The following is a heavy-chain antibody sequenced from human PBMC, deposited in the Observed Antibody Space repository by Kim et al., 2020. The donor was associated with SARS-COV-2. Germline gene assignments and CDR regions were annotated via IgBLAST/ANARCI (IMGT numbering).Heavy chain of an antibody. CDR3: TRSVMATQDWFDP. CDR2: IRSKTKSYAT. V-gene: IGHV3-73*01. Sequence: GGSLRLSCAASGFSFSDSVMHWVRQASGKGLEWVGRIRSKTKSYATEYVASVKGRFTMSRDDSKNTAYLQMDSQKTEDTAVYYCTRSVMATQDWFDPWGQGTLVTVSS. J-gene: IGHJ5*01. CDR1: GFSFSDSV. D-gene: IGHD2-21*01.